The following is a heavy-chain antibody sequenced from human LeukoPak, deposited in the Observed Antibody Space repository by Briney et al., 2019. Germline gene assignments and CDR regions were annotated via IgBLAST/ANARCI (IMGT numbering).Heavy chain of an antibody. CDR3: SRGALGSGSYTFFDY. J-gene: IGHJ4*02. CDR1: GYTFTSYY. CDR2: INPNGGGT. Sequence: ASVKVSCKASGYTFTSYYMHWVRQAPGQGLEWMGIINPNGGGTNYAQKFQGRVTMTRDASTSTVYMELSSLRSEDTAVYYCSRGALGSGSYTFFDYWGQGTLVTVSS. D-gene: IGHD1-26*01. V-gene: IGHV1-46*01.